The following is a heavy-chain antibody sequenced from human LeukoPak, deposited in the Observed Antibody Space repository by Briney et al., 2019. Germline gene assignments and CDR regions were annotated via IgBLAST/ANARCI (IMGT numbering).Heavy chain of an antibody. J-gene: IGHJ5*02. CDR3: ARAHLIDRTPTLDP. Sequence: KPSETLSLTCAVSGGSISSGGYSWSWIRQPPGKGLEWIGYIYHSGSTYYNPSLKSRVTISVDRSKNQFSLKLSSVTAADTAVYYCARAHLIDRTPTLDPWGQGTLVTVSS. CDR2: IYHSGST. V-gene: IGHV4-30-2*01. CDR1: GGSISSGGYS. D-gene: IGHD3-22*01.